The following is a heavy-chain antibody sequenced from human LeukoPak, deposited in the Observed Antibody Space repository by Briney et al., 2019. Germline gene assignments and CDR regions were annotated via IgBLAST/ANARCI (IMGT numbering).Heavy chain of an antibody. CDR3: ARVPRGCRWFDP. CDR2: IKQDGSEK. D-gene: IGHD2-8*01. Sequence: PGGSLRLTCAASGFTFSSYWMSWVRQAPGKGLEWVANIKQDGSEKYYVDSVKGRFTISRDNAKNSLYLQMNSLRDEDTAVYYCARVPRGCRWFDPWGQGTLVTVSS. J-gene: IGHJ5*02. V-gene: IGHV3-7*01. CDR1: GFTFSSYW.